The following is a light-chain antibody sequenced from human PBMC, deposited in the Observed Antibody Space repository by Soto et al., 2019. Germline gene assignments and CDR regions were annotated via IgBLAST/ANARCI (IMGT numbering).Light chain of an antibody. CDR1: QSVSSY. CDR2: DAF. CDR3: QQRSNWPLT. J-gene: IGKJ4*01. Sequence: EILLTQSPATLSLSPGERATLSCRASQSVSSYLAWYQQKPGQAPRLLIYDAFNRATGIPARFSGSGSGTDFTLTISSLEPEDFAVYYCQQRSNWPLTFGGGTKVDIK. V-gene: IGKV3-11*01.